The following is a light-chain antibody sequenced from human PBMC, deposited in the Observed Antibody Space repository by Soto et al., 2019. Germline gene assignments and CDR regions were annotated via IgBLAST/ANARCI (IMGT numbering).Light chain of an antibody. CDR2: SNN. V-gene: IGLV1-44*01. Sequence: QSVLTQPPSASGTPGQRVTISCSGSSSNIGSNTVNWYQQLPGTATKLLIYSNNQRPSGVPDRFSGSKSGTSASPAISGLQSEDEDDYYCAAWDDSLNGPVFGGGTKLTVL. J-gene: IGLJ2*01. CDR3: AAWDDSLNGPV. CDR1: SSNIGSNT.